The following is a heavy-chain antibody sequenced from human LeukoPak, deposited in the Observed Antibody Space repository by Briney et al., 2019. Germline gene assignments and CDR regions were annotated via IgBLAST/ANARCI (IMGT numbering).Heavy chain of an antibody. CDR1: GGSISSSNW. V-gene: IGHV4-4*02. CDR3: VRHDGRSGGTMGAFDS. CDR2: IYHSGST. J-gene: IGHJ5*01. Sequence: SETLSLTCAVSGGSISSSNWWSWVRQPPGKVLEWIGEIYHSGSTNYNPSLKSRVTISVDKSKNQFSLKLSSVTAADTAVYYCVRHDGRSGGTMGAFDSWGQGSLVTVSS. D-gene: IGHD4-23*01.